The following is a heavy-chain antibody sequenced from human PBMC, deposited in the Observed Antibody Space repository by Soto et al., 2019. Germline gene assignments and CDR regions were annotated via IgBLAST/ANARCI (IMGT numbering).Heavy chain of an antibody. Sequence: QVQLVQSGAEVKKPGASVKVSCKASGYTFTSYAMHWVRQAPGQRLEWMGWINAGNGNTNYSQKFQDRVTITRDTSASTAYMELSSLRSKDTAVYYCARDLRGWPDYGGQGTLVTVSS. J-gene: IGHJ4*02. D-gene: IGHD5-12*01. CDR3: ARDLRGWPDY. CDR1: GYTFTSYA. V-gene: IGHV1-3*01. CDR2: INAGNGNT.